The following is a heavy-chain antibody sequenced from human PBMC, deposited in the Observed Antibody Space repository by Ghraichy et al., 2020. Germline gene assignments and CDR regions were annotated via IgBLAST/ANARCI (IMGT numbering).Heavy chain of an antibody. D-gene: IGHD2-2*01. Sequence: ESLNISCTVSGDSLSSSTNYWGWIRQPPGKGLEWIGNFYYSGSSYHNPSLKSRVTISGDTSKNQFSLKLSSVTAADTAVYYCARVHCSRSSCYFPDAFDIWGQGTMVTVSS. J-gene: IGHJ3*02. V-gene: IGHV4-39*01. CDR2: FYYSGSS. CDR1: GDSLSSSTNY. CDR3: ARVHCSRSSCYFPDAFDI.